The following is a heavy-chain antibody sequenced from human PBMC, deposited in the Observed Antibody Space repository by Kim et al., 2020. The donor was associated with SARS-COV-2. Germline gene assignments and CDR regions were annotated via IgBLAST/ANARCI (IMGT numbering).Heavy chain of an antibody. CDR3: VREPSN. Sequence: GISTDYADSVNGRFTTSRDSAKRSVSLQMSSLTPEDTAVYYCVREPSNWGQGTLVTVSS. V-gene: IGHV3-11*01. CDR2: GIST. J-gene: IGHJ4*02.